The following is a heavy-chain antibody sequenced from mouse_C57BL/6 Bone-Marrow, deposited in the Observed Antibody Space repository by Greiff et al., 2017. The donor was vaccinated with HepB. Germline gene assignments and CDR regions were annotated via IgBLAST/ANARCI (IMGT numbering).Heavy chain of an antibody. CDR2: ISGGGGNT. J-gene: IGHJ2*01. V-gene: IGHV5-9*01. D-gene: IGHD3-1*01. CDR3: ARGGLLTFFDY. Sequence: EVQGVESGGGLVKPGGSLKLSCAASGFTFSSYTMSWVRQTPEKRLEWVATISGGGGNTYYPDSVKGRFTISRDNAKNTLYLQMSGLRSEDAALYYCARGGLLTFFDYWGQGTTLTVSS. CDR1: GFTFSSYT.